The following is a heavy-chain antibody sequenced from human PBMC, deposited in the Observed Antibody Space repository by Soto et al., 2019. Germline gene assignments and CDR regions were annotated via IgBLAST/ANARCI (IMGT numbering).Heavy chain of an antibody. V-gene: IGHV4-59*01. D-gene: IGHD3-3*01. J-gene: IGHJ6*03. CDR3: ARDRGYDFWSGNYNYYYMDV. Sequence: SETLSLTCTVSGGSISSYYWSWIRQPPGKGLEWIGYIYYSGSTNYNPSLKSRVTISVDTSKNQFSLKLSSVTAADTAVYYCARDRGYDFWSGNYNYYYMDVWGKGTTVTVSS. CDR2: IYYSGST. CDR1: GGSISSYY.